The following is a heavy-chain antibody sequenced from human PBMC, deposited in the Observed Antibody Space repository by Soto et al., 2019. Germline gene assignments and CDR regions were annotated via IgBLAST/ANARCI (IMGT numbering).Heavy chain of an antibody. Sequence: PGGSLRLSCAASGFTVSSNYMSWVRQAPGKGLEWVSVIYSGGSTYYADSVKGRFTISRDNSKNTLYLQMNSLRAEDTAVYYCARDPGGVPDYFDYWGQGTLVTVSS. CDR2: IYSGGST. CDR1: GFTVSSNY. V-gene: IGHV3-66*01. J-gene: IGHJ4*02. D-gene: IGHD1-26*01. CDR3: ARDPGGVPDYFDY.